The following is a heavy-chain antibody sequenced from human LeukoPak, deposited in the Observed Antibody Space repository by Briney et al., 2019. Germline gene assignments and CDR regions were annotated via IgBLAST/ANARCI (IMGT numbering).Heavy chain of an antibody. Sequence: ETLSLTCTVSGGSISSSSYYWGWVRQPPGKGLEWVSVIYSGGSTYYADSVKGRFTISRDNSKNTLYLQMNSLRAEDTAVYYCARGPRGGFGYSSHFDYWGQGTLVTVSS. CDR2: IYSGGST. CDR1: GGSISSSSYY. V-gene: IGHV3-53*01. CDR3: ARGPRGGFGYSSHFDY. D-gene: IGHD6-19*01. J-gene: IGHJ4*02.